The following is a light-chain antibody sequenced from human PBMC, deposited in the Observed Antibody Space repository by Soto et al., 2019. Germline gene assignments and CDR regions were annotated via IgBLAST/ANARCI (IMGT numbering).Light chain of an antibody. V-gene: IGKV3D-15*01. CDR1: QSVSSSH. CDR2: AAS. CDR3: LQHNTYPWT. Sequence: EIVMTQSPATLPVSPGERATLSCRASQSVSSSHLAWYQHKPGQAPRLLIYAASSRATGSPDRFSGGGSGTEFTLTISSLQPEDFATYYCLQHNTYPWTFGQGTKVDIK. J-gene: IGKJ1*01.